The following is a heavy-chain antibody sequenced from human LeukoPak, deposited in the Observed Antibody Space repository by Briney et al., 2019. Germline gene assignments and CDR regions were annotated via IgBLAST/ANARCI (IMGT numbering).Heavy chain of an antibody. CDR2: INHSGST. CDR3: AKLSGYSSGWYQGPNYYMDV. CDR1: GGSFSGYY. Sequence: SETLSLTCAVYGGSFSGYYWSWIRQPPGKGLEWIREINHSGSTNYNPSLKSRVTISVDTSKNQFSLKLSSVTAADTAVYYCAKLSGYSSGWYQGPNYYMDVWGKGTTVTVSS. J-gene: IGHJ6*03. V-gene: IGHV4-34*01. D-gene: IGHD6-19*01.